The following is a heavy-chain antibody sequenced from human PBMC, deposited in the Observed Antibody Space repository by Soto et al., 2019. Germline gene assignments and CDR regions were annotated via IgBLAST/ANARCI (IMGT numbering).Heavy chain of an antibody. CDR3: AKGLTPAGSGGVMSLDYYYYMDV. Sequence: GGSLRLSCAASGFTFSSYAMSWVRQAPGKGLEWVSAISGSGGSTYYADSVKGRFTISRDNSKNTLYLQMNSLRAEDTAVYYCAKGLTPAGSGGVMSLDYYYYMDVWGKGTTVTVSS. CDR1: GFTFSSYA. V-gene: IGHV3-23*01. CDR2: ISGSGGST. D-gene: IGHD3-16*01. J-gene: IGHJ6*03.